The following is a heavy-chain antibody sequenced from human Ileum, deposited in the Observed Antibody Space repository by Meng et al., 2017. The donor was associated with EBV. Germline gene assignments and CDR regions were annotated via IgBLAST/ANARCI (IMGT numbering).Heavy chain of an antibody. Sequence: QLQLMQSGAEVKKPXXXXRXSXKAXGYTFTHHGISWIRQAPGQGLEWMGWISCYNGDTNYAQKFQGRVTMTTETSTSTAYMDLRSLRSDDTAVYYCARDPSNTSGRYAYFDYWGQGTLVTVSS. CDR1: GYTFTHHG. D-gene: IGHD6-19*01. J-gene: IGHJ4*02. V-gene: IGHV1-18*01. CDR2: ISCYNGDT. CDR3: ARDPSNTSGRYAYFDY.